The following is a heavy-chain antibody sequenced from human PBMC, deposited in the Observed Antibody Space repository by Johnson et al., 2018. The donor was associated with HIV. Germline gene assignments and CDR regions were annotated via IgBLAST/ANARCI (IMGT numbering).Heavy chain of an antibody. V-gene: IGHV3-23*04. Sequence: VQLVESGGGLVQPGGSLRLSCAASGFTFSSYAMSWVRQAPGKGLEWVSAISGSGGSTYYADSVKGRFTISRDTSKNSLYLQMNSLRAEDTAVYYCARARWRVDDAFDIWGQGTMVTVSS. J-gene: IGHJ3*02. CDR1: GFTFSSYA. D-gene: IGHD4-23*01. CDR2: ISGSGGST. CDR3: ARARWRVDDAFDI.